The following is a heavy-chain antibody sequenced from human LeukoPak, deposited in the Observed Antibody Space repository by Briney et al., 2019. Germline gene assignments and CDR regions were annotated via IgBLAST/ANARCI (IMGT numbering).Heavy chain of an antibody. CDR1: GFTFSSYG. V-gene: IGHV3-30*02. J-gene: IGHJ4*02. CDR3: AKDRMGYSSGWSFDY. Sequence: TGGSLRLSCAASGFTFSSYGMHWVRQAPGKGLEWVAFIRYDGSNKYYADSVKGRFTVSRDNSKNTLYLQMNSLRAEDTAVYYCAKDRMGYSSGWSFDYWGQGTLVTVSS. CDR2: IRYDGSNK. D-gene: IGHD6-19*01.